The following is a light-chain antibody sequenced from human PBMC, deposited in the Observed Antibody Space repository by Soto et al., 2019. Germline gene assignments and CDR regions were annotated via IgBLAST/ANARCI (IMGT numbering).Light chain of an antibody. CDR1: SSDVGGYNY. J-gene: IGLJ3*02. CDR3: SSYTSSSTRV. CDR2: EVS. Sequence: QSVLTQPASVSGSPGQSITISCTGTSSDVGGYNYVSWYQHHPGTAPKLIIYEVSNRPSGVSNRFSGSKSGNTASLTISGLQTEDEANYYCSSYTSSSTRVFGGGTKLPVL. V-gene: IGLV2-14*01.